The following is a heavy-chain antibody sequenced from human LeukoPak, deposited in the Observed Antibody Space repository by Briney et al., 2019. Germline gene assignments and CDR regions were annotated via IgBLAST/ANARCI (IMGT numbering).Heavy chain of an antibody. CDR1: GYSFTSYG. CDR2: ISAYNDNT. CDR3: ARDLPYGSSPKTPIDF. V-gene: IGHV1-18*01. Sequence: ASVKVSFKASGYSFTSYGITWVRQAPGQGLEWMGWISAYNDNTNYEQKFQGRVTLTTDPSTRTAYMELRSLRSDDTALYYCARDLPYGSSPKTPIDFWGQGTLVTVSS. D-gene: IGHD6-6*01. J-gene: IGHJ4*02.